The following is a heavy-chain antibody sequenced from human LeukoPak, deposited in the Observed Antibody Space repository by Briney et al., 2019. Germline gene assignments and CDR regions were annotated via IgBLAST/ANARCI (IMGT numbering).Heavy chain of an antibody. V-gene: IGHV1-18*01. CDR3: AKDEVLPSTTVTTLGAFDI. Sequence: ASVKVSCKASGYTFTSYGISWVRQAPGQGPEWMGWISAYNGNTNYAQKLQGRVTMTTDTSTSTAYMELRSLRSDDTAVYYCAKDEVLPSTTVTTLGAFDIWGQGTMVTVSS. J-gene: IGHJ3*02. CDR2: ISAYNGNT. CDR1: GYTFTSYG. D-gene: IGHD4-17*01.